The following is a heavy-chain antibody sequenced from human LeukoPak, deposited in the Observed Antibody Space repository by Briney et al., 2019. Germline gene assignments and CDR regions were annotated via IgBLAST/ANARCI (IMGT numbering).Heavy chain of an antibody. CDR3: VRALRWGSDY. Sequence: GGSLRLSCAASGFPFSTHSLNWVRQAPGKGLEWVSSISAGGDFVYYGDSVKGRFTMSRDNAKNSLHLQMDSLTAEDTAVYYCVRALRWGSDYWGQGTLVTVSS. CDR2: ISAGGDFV. V-gene: IGHV3-21*01. J-gene: IGHJ4*02. D-gene: IGHD7-27*01. CDR1: GFPFSTHS.